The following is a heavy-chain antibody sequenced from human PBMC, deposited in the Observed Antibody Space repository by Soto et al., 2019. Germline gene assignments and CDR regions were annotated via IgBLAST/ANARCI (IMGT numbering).Heavy chain of an antibody. CDR1: GYTFTGYY. V-gene: IGHV1-46*03. D-gene: IGHD2-2*01. CDR3: ARDGTLYCSSTSCYFTHCPSKVHSPLRPNWFDP. CDR2: INPSGGST. Sequence: VSVKGSCKASGYTFTGYYIHWVRQAPGQGLEWMGIINPSGGSTSYAQKFQGRVTMTRDTSTSTVYMELSSLRSEDTAVYYCARDGTLYCSSTSCYFTHCPSKVHSPLRPNWFDPWGQGTLVTVS. J-gene: IGHJ5*02.